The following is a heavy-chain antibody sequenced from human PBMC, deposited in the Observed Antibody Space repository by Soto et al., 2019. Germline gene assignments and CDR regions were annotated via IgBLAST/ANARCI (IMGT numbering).Heavy chain of an antibody. V-gene: IGHV3-23*01. Sequence: EVQLLESGGGSVQPGGSLRLSCAASGFTFVTYEMTWVRQAPGKGLEWVSVSRGSDGSTYYADSVEGRFTISRDNSKNTLYLQMNSLRVDDTAIFYCVKGNWGDYWGQGTLVAVSS. D-gene: IGHD7-27*01. CDR2: SRGSDGST. CDR3: VKGNWGDY. CDR1: GFTFVTYE. J-gene: IGHJ4*02.